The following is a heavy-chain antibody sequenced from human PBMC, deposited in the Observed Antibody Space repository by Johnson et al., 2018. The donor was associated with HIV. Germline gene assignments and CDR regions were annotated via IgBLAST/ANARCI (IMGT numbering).Heavy chain of an antibody. D-gene: IGHD3-16*01. CDR3: ARGLGLQQIDI. V-gene: IGHV3-23*04. CDR1: GFTFSSYG. CDR2: VTGTGGDT. Sequence: VQLVESGGGVVQPGRSLRLSCAASGFTFSSYGMSWVRQAPGKGLEWVSGVTGTGGDTYYAASVKGRFTISRDNSKNTLYLQMNRLRADDTAVYYCARGLGLQQIDIWGQGTMVTVSS. J-gene: IGHJ3*02.